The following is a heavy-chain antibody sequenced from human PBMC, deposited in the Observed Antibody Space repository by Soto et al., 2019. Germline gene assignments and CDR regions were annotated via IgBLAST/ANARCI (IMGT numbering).Heavy chain of an antibody. CDR1: GFTFSSYA. CDR3: AKDAYYYDSSGYYRDTSWGAFDI. CDR2: ISGSGGST. D-gene: IGHD3-22*01. V-gene: IGHV3-23*01. Sequence: HPGGSLRLSCAASGFTFSSYAMSWVRQAPGKGLEWVSAISGSGGSTYYADSVKGRFTISRDNSKNTLYLQMNSLRAEDTAVYYCAKDAYYYDSSGYYRDTSWGAFDIWGQGTMVTVSS. J-gene: IGHJ3*02.